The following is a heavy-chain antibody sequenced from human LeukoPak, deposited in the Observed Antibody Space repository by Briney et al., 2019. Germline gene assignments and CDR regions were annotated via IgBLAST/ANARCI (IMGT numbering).Heavy chain of an antibody. CDR1: GFTFSSYA. CDR2: ISYDGSNK. Sequence: GGSLRLSCAASGFTFSSYAMHWVRQAPGKGLEWVAVISYDGSNKYYADSVKGRFTISRDNSKNTLYLQMNSLRAEDTAVYYCARDVRTYSYGFFQSALDIWGQGTMVTVSS. CDR3: ARDVRTYSYGFFQSALDI. J-gene: IGHJ3*02. V-gene: IGHV3-30-3*01. D-gene: IGHD5-18*01.